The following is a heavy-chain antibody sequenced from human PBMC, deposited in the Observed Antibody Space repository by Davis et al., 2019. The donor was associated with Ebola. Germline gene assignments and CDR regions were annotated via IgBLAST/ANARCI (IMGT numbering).Heavy chain of an antibody. J-gene: IGHJ6*02. CDR2: INHSGST. CDR3: ARGREVVPAAMMVSGMDV. D-gene: IGHD2-2*01. V-gene: IGHV4-34*01. Sequence: MPSETLSLTCAVYGGSFSGYYWSWIRQPPGKGLEWIGEINHSGSTNYNPSLKSRVTISVDTSKNQFSLKLNSVTAADTAVYYCARGREVVPAAMMVSGMDVWGQGTTVTVSS. CDR1: GGSFSGYY.